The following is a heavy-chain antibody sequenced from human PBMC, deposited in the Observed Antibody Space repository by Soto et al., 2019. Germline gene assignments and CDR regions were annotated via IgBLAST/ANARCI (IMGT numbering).Heavy chain of an antibody. J-gene: IGHJ4*02. Sequence: EVQLVESGGGLVQPGGSLRLYCAASGFTFSGHYMDWVRQAPGKGLEWVGRSRNKANSYTTEYAASVKGRFTISRDDSKNSLYLQLNSLKTEDTAVYYCTRLDVGYSYDFWGQGTLVTVSS. V-gene: IGHV3-72*01. CDR3: TRLDVGYSYDF. D-gene: IGHD1-1*01. CDR2: SRNKANSYTT. CDR1: GFTFSGHY.